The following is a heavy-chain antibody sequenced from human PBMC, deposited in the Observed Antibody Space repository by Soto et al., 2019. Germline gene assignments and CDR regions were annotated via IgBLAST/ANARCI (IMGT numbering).Heavy chain of an antibody. V-gene: IGHV3-23*01. CDR3: ARQKGDILARPPDH. CDR1: GFTFSGSS. J-gene: IGHJ4*02. CDR2: IGGGGST. Sequence: EVQLSESGGGLVQPGGSLRLSCGGAGFTFSGSSVSWVRQAPGRGLRWVPGIGGGGSTENADSVKGRFGISRDNSKDTVYLHMNSRRDDDTAVYYCARQKGDILARPPDHWGQGILVTVSS. D-gene: IGHD3-3*02.